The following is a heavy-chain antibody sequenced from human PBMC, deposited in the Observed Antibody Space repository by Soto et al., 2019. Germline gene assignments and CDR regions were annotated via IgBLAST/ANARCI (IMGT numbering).Heavy chain of an antibody. D-gene: IGHD6-13*01. V-gene: IGHV3-48*01. CDR1: GFTFSSYS. CDR2: ISSSSSTI. J-gene: IGHJ5*02. Sequence: EVQLVESGGGLVQPGGSLRLSCAASGFTFSSYSMNWVRQAPGKGLEWVSYISSSSSTIYYADSVKGRFTISRDNAKNSLYLQMKSLRAEDTAVYYCARDYSSPLPDQYNWFDPWGQGTLVTVSS. CDR3: ARDYSSPLPDQYNWFDP.